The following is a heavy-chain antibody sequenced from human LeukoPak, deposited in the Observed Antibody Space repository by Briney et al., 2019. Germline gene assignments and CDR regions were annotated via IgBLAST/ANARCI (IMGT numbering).Heavy chain of an antibody. CDR3: ARVSGTYYKGHFDY. V-gene: IGHV3-33*01. CDR1: GFTFRSHG. Sequence: QPGRSLRLSCAASGFTFRSHGMHWVRQAPGKGLEWVAVIWYDGSNEYYADAVKGRFTISRGNAKNALYLQMNSLSAEDTAVYYCARVSGTYYKGHFDYWGQGTLVTVSS. J-gene: IGHJ4*02. D-gene: IGHD3-10*01. CDR2: IWYDGSNE.